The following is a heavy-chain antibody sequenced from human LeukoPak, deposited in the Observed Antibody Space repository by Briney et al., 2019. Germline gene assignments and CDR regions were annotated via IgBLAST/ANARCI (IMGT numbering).Heavy chain of an antibody. V-gene: IGHV4-39*07. D-gene: IGHD3-3*01. CDR3: ARGQVTIFGVVIFSPFDY. CDR2: IYYSGST. CDR1: GGSISSYY. J-gene: IGHJ4*02. Sequence: PSETLSLTCTVSGGSISSYYWGWIRQPPGKGLEWIGSIYYSGSTYYNPSLKSRVTISVDTSKNQFSLKLSSVTAADTAVYYCARGQVTIFGVVIFSPFDYWGQGTLVTVSS.